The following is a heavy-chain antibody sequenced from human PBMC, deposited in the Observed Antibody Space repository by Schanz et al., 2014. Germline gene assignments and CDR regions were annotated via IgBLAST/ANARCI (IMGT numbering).Heavy chain of an antibody. J-gene: IGHJ4*02. CDR3: ARVHHYDPSGWGYFDY. Sequence: EGQLAESGGGLVQPGGSLRLSCAVSGFTVSSNHMSWVRQAPGKGLEWVSVIYSGIGAYYADSVKDRFTDSRDNSKNTVYLQMNRLRAEDTAVYYCARVHHYDPSGWGYFDYWGQGALVTVSS. V-gene: IGHV3-66*01. CDR1: GFTVSSNH. CDR2: IYSGIGA. D-gene: IGHD3-22*01.